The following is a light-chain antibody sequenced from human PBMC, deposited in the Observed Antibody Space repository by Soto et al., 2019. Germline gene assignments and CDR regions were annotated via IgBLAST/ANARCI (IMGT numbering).Light chain of an antibody. V-gene: IGLV1-40*01. CDR3: QSYDSSLSGSI. CDR2: GNS. J-gene: IGLJ2*01. CDR1: SSNIGAGYD. Sequence: QSVLTQPPSVSGAPGQRVTISCTGSSSNIGAGYDVHWYQQLPGTAPKLLIYGNSNRPSGVPDRFSGSKSGTSASLAITGLQAEDGADYYRQSYDSSLSGSIFGGGPKLPVL.